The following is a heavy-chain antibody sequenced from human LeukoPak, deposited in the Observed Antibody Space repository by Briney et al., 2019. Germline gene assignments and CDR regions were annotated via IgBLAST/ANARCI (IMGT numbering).Heavy chain of an antibody. CDR2: INPNSGGT. CDR1: GYTFTGYY. J-gene: IGHJ4*02. V-gene: IGHV1-2*04. CDR3: ARDLWDSSGYYDY. D-gene: IGHD3-22*01. Sequence: ASVKVSCEASGYTFTGYYMHWVRQAPGQGLEWMGWINPNSGGTNYAQKFQGWVTMTRDTSIGTAYMELSRLRSDDTAVYYCARDLWDSSGYYDYWGQGTLVTVSS.